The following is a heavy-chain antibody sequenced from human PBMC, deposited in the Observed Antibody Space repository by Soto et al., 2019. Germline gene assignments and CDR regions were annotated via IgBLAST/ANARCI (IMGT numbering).Heavy chain of an antibody. CDR2: ISYDGSNK. CDR3: AKDLYYGDQTSFHY. D-gene: IGHD4-17*01. Sequence: QVQLVESGGGVVQPGRSLRLSCAASGFTFSSYGMHWVRQAPGKGLEWVAVISYDGSNKYYADSVKGRFTISRDNSKNTLYLQMNSLRAEDTAVYYCAKDLYYGDQTSFHYWGQGTLVTVSS. J-gene: IGHJ4*02. V-gene: IGHV3-30*18. CDR1: GFTFSSYG.